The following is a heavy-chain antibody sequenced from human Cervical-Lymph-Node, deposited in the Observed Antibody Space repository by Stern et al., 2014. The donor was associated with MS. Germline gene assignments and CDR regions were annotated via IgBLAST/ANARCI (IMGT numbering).Heavy chain of an antibody. CDR2: IFANDEK. CDR1: GFSLSNARMG. Sequence: QVTLKESGPVLVKPTETLTLTCTVSGFSLSNARMGVSWIRQPPGKALEWLALIFANDEKSYSTSLKSRLTISKDTAKSQVVLTMTNMDPVDTATYYCARISIAVAGTPFDYWGQGTLVTVSS. J-gene: IGHJ4*02. CDR3: ARISIAVAGTPFDY. V-gene: IGHV2-26*01. D-gene: IGHD6-19*01.